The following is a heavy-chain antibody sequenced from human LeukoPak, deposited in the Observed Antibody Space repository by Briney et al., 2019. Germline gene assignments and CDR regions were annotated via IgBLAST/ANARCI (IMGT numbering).Heavy chain of an antibody. CDR3: AKGGIYAFDY. CDR2: ISGSAHKI. V-gene: IGHV3-23*01. CDR1: GITFSNYA. D-gene: IGHD2-21*01. Sequence: GGSLRLSCVASGITFSNYAVSWVRQAPEKGLDWVSVISGSAHKIRYADSVKGRFTISRDNSKNTLYLQMNGLRAEDTAVYYCAKGGIYAFDYWGQGTLVTVSS. J-gene: IGHJ4*02.